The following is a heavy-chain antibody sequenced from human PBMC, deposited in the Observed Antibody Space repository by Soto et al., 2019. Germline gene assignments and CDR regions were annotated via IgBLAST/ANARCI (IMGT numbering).Heavy chain of an antibody. V-gene: IGHV3-21*01. Sequence: GGSLRLSCAASGFTFSSYSMNWVRQAPGKGLEWVSSISSSSSYIYYADSVKGRFTISRDNAKNSLYLQMNSLRAEDTAVYYCARFITSVVPADLDAFDIWGQGTMVTVSS. J-gene: IGHJ3*02. CDR1: GFTFSSYS. CDR2: ISSSSSYI. D-gene: IGHD2-2*01. CDR3: ARFITSVVPADLDAFDI.